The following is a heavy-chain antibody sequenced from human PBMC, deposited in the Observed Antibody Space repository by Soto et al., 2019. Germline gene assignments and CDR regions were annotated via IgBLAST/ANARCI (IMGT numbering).Heavy chain of an antibody. V-gene: IGHV4-30-4*01. CDR3: VRYSSDPGSFVP. Sequence: QVHLQESGPGLVKPSQTLSLTCSVSGGCISSGDYYWSWIRQPPGKGLEWIGLVYHRGSPYYNPSLKTGVSLSVNTSTQQFSLTVTSVAAADSAVYYCVRYSSDPGSFVPLGQGTLVTFSS. D-gene: IGHD2-21*01. J-gene: IGHJ5*02. CDR1: GGCISSGDYY. CDR2: VYHRGSP.